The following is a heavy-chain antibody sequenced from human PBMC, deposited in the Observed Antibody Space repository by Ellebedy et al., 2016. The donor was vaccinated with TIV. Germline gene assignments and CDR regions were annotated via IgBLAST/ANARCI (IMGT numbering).Heavy chain of an antibody. CDR3: ARARGLLYENGGGAGYGLDV. V-gene: IGHV3-21*04. J-gene: IGHJ6*02. CDR1: GFRFDIYN. CDR2: ISGRSRDI. D-gene: IGHD2-2*02. Sequence: PGGSLRLSCAASGFRFDIYNMNWVRHAPGRGLEWVSSISGRSRDIHYGDSVKGRFTISRDNAKNSLYLQMNSLRVEDTAVYYCARARGLLYENGGGAGYGLDVWGQGTTVTVSS.